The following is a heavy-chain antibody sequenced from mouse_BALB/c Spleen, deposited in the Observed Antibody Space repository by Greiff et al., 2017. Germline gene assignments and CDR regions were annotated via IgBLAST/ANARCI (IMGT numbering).Heavy chain of an antibody. D-gene: IGHD2-1*01. CDR2: IWGDGST. Sequence: VMLVESGPGLVAPSQSLSITCTVSGFSLTGYGVNWVRQPPGKGLEWLGMIWGDGSTDYNSALKSRLSISKDNSKSQVFLKMNSLQTDDTARYYCARFYYGHYYAMDYWGQGTSVTVSS. V-gene: IGHV2-6-7*01. CDR3: ARFYYGHYYAMDY. CDR1: GFSLTGYG. J-gene: IGHJ4*01.